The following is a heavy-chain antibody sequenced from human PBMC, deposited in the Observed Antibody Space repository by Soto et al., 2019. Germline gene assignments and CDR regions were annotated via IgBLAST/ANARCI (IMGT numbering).Heavy chain of an antibody. Sequence: PGGSLRLCCVSSKFTFNTAWMTWFRKAPGKGLEWVANIMQDGSDKYYVDSVKGRFTISRDNAKNSLYLQMTSLRAEDTAVYYCASKRLYFYGLDVWGQGTTVTVSS. CDR1: KFTFNTAW. CDR3: ASKRLYFYGLDV. CDR2: IMQDGSDK. J-gene: IGHJ6*02. V-gene: IGHV3-7*01.